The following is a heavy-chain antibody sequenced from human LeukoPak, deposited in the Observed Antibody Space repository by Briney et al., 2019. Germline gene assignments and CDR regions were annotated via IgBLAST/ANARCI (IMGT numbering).Heavy chain of an antibody. D-gene: IGHD6-13*01. J-gene: IGHJ4*02. CDR1: GFIFSSYW. CDR2: IKQDGSEK. Sequence: GGSLRLSCAASGFIFSSYWMSWVRQAPGKGLEWVANIKQDGSEKYYVDSVKGRFTIFRDNAKNSLYLQMNSLRSEDTGVYYCARGYSRTFFDYWGQGTLVTVSS. CDR3: ARGYSRTFFDY. V-gene: IGHV3-7*04.